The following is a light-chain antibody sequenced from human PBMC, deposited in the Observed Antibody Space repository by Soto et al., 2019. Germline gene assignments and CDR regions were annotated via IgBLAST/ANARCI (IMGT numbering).Light chain of an antibody. J-gene: IGKJ1*01. Sequence: EIVMTQSPATLSVSPGEGATLSCRASQSISSKLAWYQQKPGQAPRLRIYGASNRATGFPARFSGSGSGTEFSLTIGSLQSEDLAVYYCQHYNDWRWPFGQGTKVEI. V-gene: IGKV3-15*01. CDR3: QHYNDWRWP. CDR1: QSISSK. CDR2: GAS.